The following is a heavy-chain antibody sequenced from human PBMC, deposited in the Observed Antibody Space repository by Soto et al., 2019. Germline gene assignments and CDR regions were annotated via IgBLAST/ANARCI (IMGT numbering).Heavy chain of an antibody. CDR3: ARVPDR. J-gene: IGHJ5*02. CDR2: IYYSGNT. CDR1: GGSISYSY. Sequence: PSETLSLTCTVSGGSISYSYWTWIRQPPGKGLEWIGYIYYSGNTNYNPSLKSRVTMSVDTSKNQFSLKLSSVTAADTAVYYCARVPDRWGQGTLVTVSS. D-gene: IGHD2-2*01. V-gene: IGHV4-59*12.